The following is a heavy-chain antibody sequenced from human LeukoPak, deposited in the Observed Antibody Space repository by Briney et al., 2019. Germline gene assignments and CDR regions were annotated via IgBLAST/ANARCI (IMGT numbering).Heavy chain of an antibody. CDR2: INPNSGGT. D-gene: IGHD3-3*01. CDR3: ARGPRLHPGVLEWLSFFDY. V-gene: IGHV1-2*02. CDR1: GYTFTGYY. Sequence: ASVKVSCKASGYTFTGYYMHWVRQAPGQGLEWMGWINPNSGGTNYAQKFQGRVTMTRDTSISTAYMELSRLRSGDTAVYYCARGPRLHPGVLEWLSFFDYWGQGTLVTVSS. J-gene: IGHJ4*02.